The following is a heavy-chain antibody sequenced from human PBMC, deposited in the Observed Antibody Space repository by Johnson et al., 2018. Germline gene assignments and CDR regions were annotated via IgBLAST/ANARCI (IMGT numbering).Heavy chain of an antibody. CDR1: GYTFASYD. J-gene: IGHJ1*01. Sequence: QVQLVQSGAEVKKPGASVKVSCKASGYTFASYDINWVRQATIQGLEWMGWMNPNSGNTGYAQKFQGRVTMTRNTSIGTAYMELSSLRSDDTAGYYCARGFRDSSGKEYFQHWGQGTVITGSA. V-gene: IGHV1-8*01. D-gene: IGHD3-22*01. CDR3: ARGFRDSSGKEYFQH. CDR2: MNPNSGNT.